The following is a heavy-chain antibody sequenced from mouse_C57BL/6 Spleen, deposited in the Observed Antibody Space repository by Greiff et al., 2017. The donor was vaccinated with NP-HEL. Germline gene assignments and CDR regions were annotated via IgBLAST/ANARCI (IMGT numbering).Heavy chain of an antibody. V-gene: IGHV1-72*01. J-gene: IGHJ2*01. CDR1: GYTFTSYW. Sequence: VQLQQSGAELVKPGASVKLSCKASGYTFTSYWMHWVKQRPGRGLEWIGRIDPNSGGTKYNEKFKSKATLTVDKPSSTAYMQLSSLTSEDSAVYYCARWRGSGYYFFDYWGQGTTLTVSS. CDR3: ARWRGSGYYFFDY. D-gene: IGHD3-2*02. CDR2: IDPNSGGT.